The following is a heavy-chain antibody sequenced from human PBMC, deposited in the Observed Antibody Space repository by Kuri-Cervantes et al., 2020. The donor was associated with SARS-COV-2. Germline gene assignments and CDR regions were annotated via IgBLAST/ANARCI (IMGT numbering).Heavy chain of an antibody. CDR3: ARLSLGVVVAATDY. D-gene: IGHD2-15*01. CDR2: IYVRGST. CDR1: GGSIFSGSLY. Sequence: LRLSCTVSGGSIFSGSLYWSWIRQPAGKGLEWIGHIYVRGSTDYNPSLKSRVTMSIDTSKNQFSLNLSSVTAADTAVYYCARLSLGVVVAATDYWGQGTLVTVSS. J-gene: IGHJ4*02. V-gene: IGHV4-61*09.